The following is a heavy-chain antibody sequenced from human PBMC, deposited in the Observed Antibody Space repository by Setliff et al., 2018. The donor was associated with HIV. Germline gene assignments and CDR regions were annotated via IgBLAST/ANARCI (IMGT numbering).Heavy chain of an antibody. CDR2: IYHAGNT. Sequence: SETLSLTCTVSDDFISSDYYWGWIRQSPGKGLEWIGYIYHAGNTYYNPSLKSRVTISVDTSKNQISLRLNSLTAADTAVYYCARGTTLNVVPDAFDIWGQGTMVTVSS. D-gene: IGHD4-17*01. V-gene: IGHV4-38-2*02. CDR3: ARGTTLNVVPDAFDI. CDR1: DDFISSDYY. J-gene: IGHJ3*02.